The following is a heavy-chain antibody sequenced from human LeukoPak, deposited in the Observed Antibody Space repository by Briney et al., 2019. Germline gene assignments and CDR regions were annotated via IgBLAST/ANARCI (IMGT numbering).Heavy chain of an antibody. Sequence: VASVKVSCKASGYTFISYYMHWVRQAPGQGLEWMGIINPSGGSTSYAQKFQGRVTMTRDTSTSTVYMELSSLRSEDTAVYYCAKGPGYSSSWSYYFDHWGQGTLVTVSS. D-gene: IGHD6-13*01. V-gene: IGHV1-46*01. CDR2: INPSGGST. CDR3: AKGPGYSSSWSYYFDH. J-gene: IGHJ4*02. CDR1: GYTFISYY.